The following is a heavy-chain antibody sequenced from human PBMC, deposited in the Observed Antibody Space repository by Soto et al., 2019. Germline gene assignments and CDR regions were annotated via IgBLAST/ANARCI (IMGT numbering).Heavy chain of an antibody. Sequence: ASVKVSCKASGYTFTSYGISWVRQAPGQGLEWMGWISAYNGNKNYAQKLQGRVTMTTDTSTSTAYMELRSLRSDDTAVYYCARDRPYCSGSYYNDRITLFDYWGQGTLVTVSS. CDR1: GYTFTSYG. CDR3: ARDRPYCSGSYYNDRITLFDY. CDR2: ISAYNGNK. V-gene: IGHV1-18*01. D-gene: IGHD3-10*01. J-gene: IGHJ4*02.